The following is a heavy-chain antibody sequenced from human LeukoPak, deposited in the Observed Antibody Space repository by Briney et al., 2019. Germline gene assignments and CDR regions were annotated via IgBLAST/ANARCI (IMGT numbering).Heavy chain of an antibody. J-gene: IGHJ4*02. D-gene: IGHD5-12*01. CDR3: TTKVIRGNSGDDYDD. CDR1: GVPFSSYG. V-gene: IGHV3-30*03. CDR2: ISSGGNDK. Sequence: GGPWRLPCAPSGVPFSSYGMHGAPKAPAKGLKWVAQISSGGNDKLYGDSVKGRFTISRDDSKSTLYLQMNSLRAEDTAVYYCTTKVIRGNSGDDYDDWGQGTLVTVSS.